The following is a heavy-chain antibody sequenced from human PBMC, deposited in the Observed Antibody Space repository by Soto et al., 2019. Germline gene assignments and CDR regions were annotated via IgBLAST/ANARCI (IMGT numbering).Heavy chain of an antibody. V-gene: IGHV1-24*01. CDR2: FDLEDGET. D-gene: IGHD3-9*01. CDR3: ATATTISTTPPFIYGMDV. CDR1: GYTLTKLS. J-gene: IGHJ6*02. Sequence: VQLVQSGAEVKKPGASVKVSCKVSGYTLTKLSMHWVRQAPGKGLEWMGGFDLEDGETIYAQKFQGRVTMTDVTSTDTAYMVLSSLRSEDTAVYYCATATTISTTPPFIYGMDVWGQGTTVTVSS.